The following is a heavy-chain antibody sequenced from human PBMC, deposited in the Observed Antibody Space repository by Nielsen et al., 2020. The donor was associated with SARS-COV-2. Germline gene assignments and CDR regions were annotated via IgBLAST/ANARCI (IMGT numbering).Heavy chain of an antibody. Sequence: WIRQPPGKGLEWMGASYHSGNTYYNPSLKSRVTISLDTSKNQFSLKLSSVTAADTAVYYCARDWDDFWSGYSTGYYYGMDVWGQGTTVTVSS. J-gene: IGHJ6*02. V-gene: IGHV4-39*07. CDR2: SYHSGNT. D-gene: IGHD3-3*01. CDR3: ARDWDDFWSGYSTGYYYGMDV.